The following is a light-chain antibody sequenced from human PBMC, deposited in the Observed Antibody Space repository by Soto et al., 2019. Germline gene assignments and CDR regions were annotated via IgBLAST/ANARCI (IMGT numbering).Light chain of an antibody. CDR1: SSDVVSYNL. CDR2: GVV. Sequence: QSVLTQPASVSGSPGQSITISCTGSSSDVVSYNLVSWYQQHPGRPPKLLIYGVVRWPSGVPDRFSGSKSGNTASLTISGLQAEDEADYYCCSNAVGSTYVFGTGTKVTVL. J-gene: IGLJ1*01. CDR3: CSNAVGSTYV. V-gene: IGLV2-23*02.